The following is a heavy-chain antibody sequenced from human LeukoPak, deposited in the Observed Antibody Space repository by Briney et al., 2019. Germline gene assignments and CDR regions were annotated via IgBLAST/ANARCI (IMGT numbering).Heavy chain of an antibody. Sequence: SETLSLTCAVYGGSFSGYYWSWIRQPPGKGLEWIGYIYYSGSTNYNPSLKSRVTISVDTSKNQFSLKLSSVTAADTAMYYCGKVGGNSNSWGQGTLVTVSP. J-gene: IGHJ4*02. V-gene: IGHV4-59*12. D-gene: IGHD4-23*01. CDR3: GKVGGNSNS. CDR1: GGSFSGYY. CDR2: IYYSGST.